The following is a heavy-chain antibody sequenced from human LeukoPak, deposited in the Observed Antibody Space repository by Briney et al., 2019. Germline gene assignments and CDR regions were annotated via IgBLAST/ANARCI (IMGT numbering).Heavy chain of an antibody. V-gene: IGHV3-23*01. Sequence: GGSLRLSCAASGFTFSSYGMSWVRQAPGMGLEWVSAISGSGGSTYYADSVKGRFTISRDNSKNTLYLQMNSLRAEDTAVYYCARDLRSSGYYAFDYWGQGILVTVSS. CDR1: GFTFSSYG. CDR3: ARDLRSSGYYAFDY. D-gene: IGHD3-22*01. J-gene: IGHJ4*02. CDR2: ISGSGGST.